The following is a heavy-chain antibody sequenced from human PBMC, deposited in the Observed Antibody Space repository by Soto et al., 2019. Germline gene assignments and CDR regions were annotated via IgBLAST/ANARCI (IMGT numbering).Heavy chain of an antibody. CDR1: GATFSSYA. Sequence: QVQLVEYGGGVVQPGRCLRISCAASGATFSSYAFHWVRQAPGKGLEWVAVIWYDGSNEDYAASVKGRFTISRDNSKSTLFLQMNSLRVEDTAVYYCAREETGTFDCWGQGTLVTVSS. D-gene: IGHD1-1*01. CDR2: IWYDGSNE. J-gene: IGHJ4*02. V-gene: IGHV3-33*01. CDR3: AREETGTFDC.